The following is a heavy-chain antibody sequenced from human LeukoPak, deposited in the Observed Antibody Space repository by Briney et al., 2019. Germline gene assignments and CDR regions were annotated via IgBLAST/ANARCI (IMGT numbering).Heavy chain of an antibody. Sequence: AGSLRLSCSASGFTFSSYGMHWIRQPPGKGLEWVGYVSYSGSTNYNPSLKSRVTISVDTSREQFSLKLSSVTAADTAVYYCARARSKWYHDYWGQGTLVTVSS. V-gene: IGHV4-59*01. CDR2: VSYSGST. CDR1: GFTFSSYG. CDR3: ARARSKWYHDY. J-gene: IGHJ4*02. D-gene: IGHD2-2*01.